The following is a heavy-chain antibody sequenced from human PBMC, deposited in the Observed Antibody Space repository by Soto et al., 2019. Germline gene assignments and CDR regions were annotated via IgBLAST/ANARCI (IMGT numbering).Heavy chain of an antibody. CDR1: GFTFSTYS. J-gene: IGHJ4*02. Sequence: EVQLVESGGGLVQPGGSLRLSCAASGFTFSTYSMSWVRQAPGKGLEWVSYISSTSNTIYYTDSVKGRFTISRDNAKISAYLPMNSLSAEDTAVYYCARDRGCSGGICYRDLGYWGQGTLVTVSS. CDR2: ISSTSNTI. D-gene: IGHD2-15*01. CDR3: ARDRGCSGGICYRDLGY. V-gene: IGHV3-48*01.